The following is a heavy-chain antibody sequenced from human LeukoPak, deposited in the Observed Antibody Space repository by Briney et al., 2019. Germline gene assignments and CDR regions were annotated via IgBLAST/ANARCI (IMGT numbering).Heavy chain of an antibody. Sequence: GGSLRLACAASGFTFDDYAMHWVRQAPGKGLEWISLSSGDGGSTYYADSVKGRFTISRDNSKNSLYLQMNSLRTEDTALYYCAKDSAGSCYSCYYYMDVRGKGTTVTVSS. D-gene: IGHD2-15*01. CDR1: GFTFDDYA. CDR2: SSGDGGST. V-gene: IGHV3-43*02. J-gene: IGHJ6*03. CDR3: AKDSAGSCYSCYYYMDV.